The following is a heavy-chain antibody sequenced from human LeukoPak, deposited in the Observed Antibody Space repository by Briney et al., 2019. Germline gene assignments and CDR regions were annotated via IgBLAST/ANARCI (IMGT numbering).Heavy chain of an antibody. J-gene: IGHJ4*02. D-gene: IGHD1-1*01. V-gene: IGHV3-48*02. CDR2: ISSSSSTI. CDR3: ARDNPFWIDY. CDR1: GFTFSSYS. Sequence: PGGSLRLSCAASGFTFSSYSMNWARQAPGKGLEWVSYISSSSSTIYYADSVKGRFTISRDNAKNSLYMQMNSVRDEDTAVYYCARDNPFWIDYWGQGTLVTVSS.